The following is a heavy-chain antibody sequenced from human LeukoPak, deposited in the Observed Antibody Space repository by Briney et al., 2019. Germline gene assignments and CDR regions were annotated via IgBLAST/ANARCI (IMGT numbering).Heavy chain of an antibody. J-gene: IGHJ4*02. Sequence: SETLSLTCTVSGGSISSYYWSWIRQPPGKGLEWIGYIYYSGSTNYNPSLKSRVTISVDTSKNQFSLKLSSVTAADTAVYYCARGPGDLDSFDYWGQGTLVTVSS. CDR3: ARGPGDLDSFDY. V-gene: IGHV4-59*01. CDR1: GGSISSYY. D-gene: IGHD3-16*01. CDR2: IYYSGST.